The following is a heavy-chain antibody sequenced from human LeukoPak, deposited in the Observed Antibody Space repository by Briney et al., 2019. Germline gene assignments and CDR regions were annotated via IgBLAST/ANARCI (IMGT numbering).Heavy chain of an antibody. D-gene: IGHD3-9*01. V-gene: IGHV3-23*01. Sequence: PGGSLRLSCAASGFTFSGYAMSWVRQAPGKGPEWVSTISIDGGRTYYADSVKGRFTVSRDTSKNTPYLQMNSLRAEDTAVYYCARDRSDILTGYNDAFDIWGQGTMVTASS. CDR3: ARDRSDILTGYNDAFDI. CDR2: ISIDGGRT. J-gene: IGHJ3*02. CDR1: GFTFSGYA.